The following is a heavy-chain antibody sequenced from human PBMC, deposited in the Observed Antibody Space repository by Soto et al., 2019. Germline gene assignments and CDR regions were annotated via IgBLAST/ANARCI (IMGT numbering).Heavy chain of an antibody. V-gene: IGHV1-18*01. J-gene: IGHJ6*02. CDR1: GYTFSRYG. D-gene: IGHD2-8*01. CDR3: AKNGQPPYYYYGMDV. CDR2: ISGYNGDT. Sequence: QGQLVQSGPEAKKPGASVKVSCKASGYTFSRYGISWVRQAPGQGLEWMGWISGYNGDTKYAQKVQGRVTMTIDTSTYIAYMELRSLTSYDTARYYCAKNGQPPYYYYGMDVWGQGTTVTVSS.